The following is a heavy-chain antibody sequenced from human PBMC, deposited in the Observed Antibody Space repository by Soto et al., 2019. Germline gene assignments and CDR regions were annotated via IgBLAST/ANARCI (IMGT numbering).Heavy chain of an antibody. CDR1: GYSFTNFP. J-gene: IGHJ4*02. V-gene: IGHV1-3*01. D-gene: IGHD1-20*01. Sequence: ASVNVSCKASGYSFTNFPINWVRQAPGQRLEWMGWINGGNGNTQYSQKFQGRVIISRDTSASTAYMELSSLRSEDTAVYYCARQSTITFDYWGLGTLVTVSS. CDR3: ARQSTITFDY. CDR2: INGGNGNT.